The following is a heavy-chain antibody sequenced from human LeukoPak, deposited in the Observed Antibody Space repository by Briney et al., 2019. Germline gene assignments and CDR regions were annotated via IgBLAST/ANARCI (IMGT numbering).Heavy chain of an antibody. CDR1: GFTFSSYW. V-gene: IGHV3-7*01. CDR2: TKQDGSEK. CDR3: ARDGYYYDSSGYDY. J-gene: IGHJ4*02. D-gene: IGHD3-22*01. Sequence: GGSLRLSCAASGFTFSSYWMSWVRQAPGKGLEWVDNTKQDGSEKYYVDSVKGRFTISRDNAKNSLYLQMNSLRAEDTAVYYCARDGYYYDSSGYDYWGQGTLVTVSS.